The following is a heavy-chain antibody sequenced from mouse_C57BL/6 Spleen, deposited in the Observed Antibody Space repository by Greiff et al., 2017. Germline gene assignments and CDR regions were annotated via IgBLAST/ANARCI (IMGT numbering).Heavy chain of an antibody. D-gene: IGHD1-1*01. CDR2: IDPSDSYT. V-gene: IGHV1-59*01. Sequence: QVQLQQPGAELVRPGTSVKLSCKASGYTFTSYWMHWVKQRPGQGLEWIGVIDPSDSYTNYNQKFKGKATLTVDTSSSTAYMQLSSLTSEDSAVYYGARSVYYYGSKYFDYWGQGTTLTVSS. CDR1: GYTFTSYW. J-gene: IGHJ2*01. CDR3: ARSVYYYGSKYFDY.